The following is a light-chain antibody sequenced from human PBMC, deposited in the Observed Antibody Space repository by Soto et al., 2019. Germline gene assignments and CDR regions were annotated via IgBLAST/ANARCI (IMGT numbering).Light chain of an antibody. CDR2: GAS. CDR3: QQYGSSPRT. Sequence: EIVLTQSPGTLSLSPGERATLSFIASQIVSSSYLAWYQQKPGQAPRLLIYGASSRATGIPDRFSGSGSGTDFTLTISRLEPEDFAVYYCQQYGSSPRTFGQGTKVDIK. V-gene: IGKV3-20*01. J-gene: IGKJ1*01. CDR1: QIVSSSY.